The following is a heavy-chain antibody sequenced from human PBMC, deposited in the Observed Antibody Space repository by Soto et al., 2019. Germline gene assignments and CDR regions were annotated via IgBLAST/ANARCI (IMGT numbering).Heavy chain of an antibody. V-gene: IGHV5-10-1*01. CDR2: IDPSDSYT. D-gene: IGHD6-19*01. CDR1: GYSFTTYW. J-gene: IGHJ4*02. CDR3: ARHVSGWYFDY. Sequence: EVQLVQSGAEVKKPGESLRISCKGSGYSFTTYWISWVRQKPGKGLEWMGRIDPSDSYTNYGPSFQGHVTISADKSVSTAYLQWSSLKASDTAMYYCARHVSGWYFDYWGQGTLVTVSS.